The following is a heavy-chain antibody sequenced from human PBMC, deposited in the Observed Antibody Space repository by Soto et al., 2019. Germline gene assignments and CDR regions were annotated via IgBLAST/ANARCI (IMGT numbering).Heavy chain of an antibody. Sequence: QVQLVESGGGVVQPGRSLRLSCAASGFTFSSYGMHWVRQAPGKGLEWVAVIWYDGSNEYYADSVKGRFTISRDNSKNTLYLQMNSLSAEDTAVYYCATDMTTVVTPWGYFDSWGQGTLVTVSS. CDR3: ATDMTTVVTPWGYFDS. J-gene: IGHJ4*02. CDR2: IWYDGSNE. V-gene: IGHV3-33*01. D-gene: IGHD4-17*01. CDR1: GFTFSSYG.